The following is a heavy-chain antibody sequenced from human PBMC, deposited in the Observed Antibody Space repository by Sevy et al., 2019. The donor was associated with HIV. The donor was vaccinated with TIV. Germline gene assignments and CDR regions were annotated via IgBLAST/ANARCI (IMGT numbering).Heavy chain of an antibody. CDR3: VKGGYSYGPDYFDY. D-gene: IGHD5-18*01. V-gene: IGHV3-30*18. CDR2: ISYDGSNK. J-gene: IGHJ4*02. CDR1: GFTFSSYG. Sequence: GGSLRLSCAASGFTFSSYGMHWVRQAPGKGLEWVAVISYDGSNKYYADSVKGRFTISRDNSKNTLYLQMNSLRAEDTAVYYCVKGGYSYGPDYFDYWGQGTLVTVSS.